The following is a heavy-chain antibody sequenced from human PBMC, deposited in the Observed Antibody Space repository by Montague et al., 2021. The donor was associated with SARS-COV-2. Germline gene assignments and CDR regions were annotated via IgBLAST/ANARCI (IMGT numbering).Heavy chain of an antibody. D-gene: IGHD3-9*01. Sequence: PALVKPTQTLTLTCTFSGFSLSTSGMCVSWIRQPPGKALEWLARIDWDDDKYYSTSLKTRLTISKDTSKNQVVLTMTNMDPVDTATYYCARRTYDMLTGYDDGMDVWGQGTTVTVSS. J-gene: IGHJ6*02. CDR3: ARRTYDMLTGYDDGMDV. CDR2: IDWDDDK. V-gene: IGHV2-70*11. CDR1: GFSLSTSGMC.